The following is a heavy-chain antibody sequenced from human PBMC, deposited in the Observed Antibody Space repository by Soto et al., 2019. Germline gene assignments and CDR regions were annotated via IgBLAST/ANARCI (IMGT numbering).Heavy chain of an antibody. J-gene: IGHJ4*02. D-gene: IGHD3-3*01. CDR3: ARTIFGVVIILGY. CDR2: IYYSGST. CDR1: GASISTSSYY. Sequence: SSETLSLTCTVSGASISTSSYYWGWVRQPPGKGLEWIGSIYYSGSTYYNPSLKSRVTISVDTSKNQFSLKLSSVTAADTAVYYCARTIFGVVIILGYWGQGTLVTVSS. V-gene: IGHV4-39*01.